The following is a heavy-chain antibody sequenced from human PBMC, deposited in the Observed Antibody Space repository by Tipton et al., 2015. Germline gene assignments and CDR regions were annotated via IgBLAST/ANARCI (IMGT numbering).Heavy chain of an antibody. CDR1: GYSFTSYW. Sequence: QLVQSGAEVKKPGESLKISCKGSGYSFTSYWIAWVRQMPGKGLEWMGISYPGDSDARYSPSFQGQVTISVDKSITTADLEWSSLKASDTAMYYCVRRPCSGGYCSLDYWGQGTLVTVSS. CDR2: SYPGDSDA. D-gene: IGHD2-15*01. CDR3: VRRPCSGGYCSLDY. V-gene: IGHV5-51*01. J-gene: IGHJ4*02.